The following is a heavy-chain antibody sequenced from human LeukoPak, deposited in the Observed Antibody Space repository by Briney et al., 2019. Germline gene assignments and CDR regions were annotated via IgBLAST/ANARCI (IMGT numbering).Heavy chain of an antibody. J-gene: IGHJ4*02. Sequence: SETLSLTCTVSGGSISSSSYYWGWIRQPPGKGLEWIGSIYYSGSTYYNPSLKSRVTISVDTSKNQFSLKLSSVTAADTAVYYCARHPDYYDSSGYYQNRHYFDYWGQGTLATVSS. D-gene: IGHD3-22*01. CDR3: ARHPDYYDSSGYYQNRHYFDY. CDR1: GGSISSSSYY. CDR2: IYYSGST. V-gene: IGHV4-39*01.